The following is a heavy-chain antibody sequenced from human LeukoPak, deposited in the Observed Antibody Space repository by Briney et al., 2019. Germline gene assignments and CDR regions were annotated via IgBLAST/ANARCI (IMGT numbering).Heavy chain of an antibody. CDR2: IWYDGSNK. J-gene: IGHJ4*02. CDR1: GFTFSSYG. D-gene: IGHD3-10*01. CDR3: ARPLYGSGSYYNLDY. Sequence: PGGSLRLSCAASGFTFSSYGMHWVRQAPGKGLEWVAVIWYDGSNKYYADSVKGRFTISRDNSKNTLYLQMNSLRAEDTAVYYCARPLYGSGSYYNLDYWGQGTLVTVSS. V-gene: IGHV3-30*19.